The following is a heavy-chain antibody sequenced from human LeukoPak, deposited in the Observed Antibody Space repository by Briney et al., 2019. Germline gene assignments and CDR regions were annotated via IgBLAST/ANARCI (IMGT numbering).Heavy chain of an antibody. CDR1: GFTFSSYA. CDR3: AKSDRAARRWGGNWFDP. CDR2: ISGSGGST. V-gene: IGHV3-23*01. D-gene: IGHD6-6*01. J-gene: IGHJ5*02. Sequence: PGGSLRLSCAASGFTFSSYAMSWVRQAPGKGLEWVSAISGSGGSTYYADSVKGRFTISRDNSKNTLYLQMNSLRAEDTAVYYCAKSDRAARRWGGNWFDPWGQGTLVTVSS.